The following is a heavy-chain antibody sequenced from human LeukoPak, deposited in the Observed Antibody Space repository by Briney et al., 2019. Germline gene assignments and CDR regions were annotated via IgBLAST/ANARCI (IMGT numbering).Heavy chain of an antibody. CDR1: GDSISSSSYY. CDR3: ARLYSAYNP. V-gene: IGHV4-39*01. J-gene: IGHJ4*02. CDR2: IYSRGST. D-gene: IGHD5-12*01. Sequence: PSETLSLTCTVSGDSISSSSYYWGWIRQPPGKVLEWIGNIYSRGSTHYNPSLKSRVTMSVDTSKNQFSLKLSSVTAADTAVYYCARLYSAYNPWGQGTLVSVSS.